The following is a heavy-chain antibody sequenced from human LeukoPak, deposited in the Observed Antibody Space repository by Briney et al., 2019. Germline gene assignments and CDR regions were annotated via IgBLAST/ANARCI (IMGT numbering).Heavy chain of an antibody. D-gene: IGHD3-9*01. Sequence: SGPTLVKPTQTLTLTCTFSGFSLSTSGMCVRWIRQPQGKALKWLARIDWDDDKYYSTSLKTRLTISKDTSKNQVVLTMTNMDPVDTATYYCARMILTGYHPYGMDVWGQGTTVTVSS. CDR1: GFSLSTSGMC. J-gene: IGHJ6*02. CDR3: ARMILTGYHPYGMDV. CDR2: IDWDDDK. V-gene: IGHV2-70*11.